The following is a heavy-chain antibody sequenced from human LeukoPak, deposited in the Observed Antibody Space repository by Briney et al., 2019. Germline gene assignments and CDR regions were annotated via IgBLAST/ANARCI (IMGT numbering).Heavy chain of an antibody. D-gene: IGHD2-15*01. J-gene: IGHJ5*02. CDR2: MNPNSGNT. Sequence: GASVKVSCKASGYTFTSYDINWVRQATGQGLEWMGWMNPNSGNTGYAQKFQGRVTMTRNTSISTAYVELSSLRSEDTAVYYCARVMKLRYCSGGSCYRVNWFDPWGQGTLVTVSS. CDR1: GYTFTSYD. V-gene: IGHV1-8*01. CDR3: ARVMKLRYCSGGSCYRVNWFDP.